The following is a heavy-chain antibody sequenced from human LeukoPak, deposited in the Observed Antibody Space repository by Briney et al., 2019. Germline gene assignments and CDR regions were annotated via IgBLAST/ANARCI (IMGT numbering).Heavy chain of an antibody. D-gene: IGHD5-24*01. CDR3: VKDIQLST. Sequence: GGSLRLSCAASGFNFITAAMTWVRQAPGKGLEWVSLIGSSGGSTYFADSVKGRFTISRDNFNHTLSLQMNSLRVEDTAIYYCVKDIQLSTWGLGTMVTVSS. V-gene: IGHV3-23*01. CDR2: IGSSGGST. J-gene: IGHJ3*01. CDR1: GFNFITAA.